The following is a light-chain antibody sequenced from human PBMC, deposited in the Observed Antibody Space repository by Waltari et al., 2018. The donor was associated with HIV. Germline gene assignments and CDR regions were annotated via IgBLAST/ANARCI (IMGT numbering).Light chain of an antibody. CDR2: WAS. CDR3: QQYYSTPT. J-gene: IGKJ4*01. CDR1: QSVLYSSNNKNY. V-gene: IGKV4-1*01. Sequence: DIVMTQSPDSLAVSLGERATINCKSSQSVLYSSNNKNYLAWYQQKPGQPPKLLIYWASTRESGVPDRCSGSGSGTDFTLTISSPQAEDVAVYCRQQYYSTPTFGGGTKVEIK.